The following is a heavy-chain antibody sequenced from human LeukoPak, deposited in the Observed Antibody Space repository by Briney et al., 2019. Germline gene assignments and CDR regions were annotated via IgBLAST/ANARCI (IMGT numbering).Heavy chain of an antibody. V-gene: IGHV3-23*01. Sequence: GSLRLSCAASGFTFSSYAMSWVRQAPGKGLEWVSAISGSGGSTYYADSVKGRFTISRDNSKNTLYLQMNSLRAEDTAVYYCAKARKDGYNPSYYFDYWGQGTLVTVSS. CDR1: GFTFSSYA. D-gene: IGHD5-24*01. CDR3: AKARKDGYNPSYYFDY. J-gene: IGHJ4*02. CDR2: ISGSGGST.